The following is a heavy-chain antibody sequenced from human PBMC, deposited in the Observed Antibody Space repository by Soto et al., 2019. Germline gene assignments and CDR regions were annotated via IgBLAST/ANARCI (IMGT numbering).Heavy chain of an antibody. CDR3: ARFVVVGAVPDY. V-gene: IGHV2-5*02. J-gene: IGHJ4*02. CDR1: GFSLSTSGVG. CDR2: IYWDDDK. D-gene: IGHD2-15*01. Sequence: QITLKESGPTLVKPTQTLTLTCTFSGFSLSTSGVGVGWIRQPPGKALEWLALIYWDDDKRYSPSLKSRLTITKDTSITQVVLTMTYMDPVDTATYYCARFVVVGAVPDYWGQGTLVTVSS.